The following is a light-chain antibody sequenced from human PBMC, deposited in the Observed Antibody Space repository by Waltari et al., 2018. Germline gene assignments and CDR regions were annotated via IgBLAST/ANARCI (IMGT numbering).Light chain of an antibody. CDR1: SNDIGGSHY. J-gene: IGLJ1*01. CDR3: SSYAASNTFI. CDR2: EVS. Sequence: QAALTQPRSVSGSPGQSVTISCTGTSNDIGGSHYVSWYQQHPGTAPKLMIYEVSKRSSGVSDRFSCAKSGITASRTISGLQAEDEAEYYCSSYAASNTFIFGAGTRLTVL. V-gene: IGLV2-11*01.